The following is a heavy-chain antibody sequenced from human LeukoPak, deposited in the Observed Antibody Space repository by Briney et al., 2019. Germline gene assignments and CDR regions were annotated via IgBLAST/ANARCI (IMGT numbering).Heavy chain of an antibody. V-gene: IGHV3-30*14. J-gene: IGHJ4*02. CDR3: ARDLPHSSSWGFDY. CDR2: ISYDGSNK. D-gene: IGHD6-13*01. CDR1: GFTFSSYA. Sequence: GGSLRLSCAASGFTFSSYAMHWVRQAPGKGLEWVAVISYDGSNKYNADSVKGRFTISRDNSKNALYLQMNSLRAEDTAVYYCARDLPHSSSWGFDYWGQGTLVTVSS.